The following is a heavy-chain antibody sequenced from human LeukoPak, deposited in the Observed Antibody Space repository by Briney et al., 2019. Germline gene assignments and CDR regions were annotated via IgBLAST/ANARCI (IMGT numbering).Heavy chain of an antibody. CDR2: ISSSGSTI. D-gene: IGHD3-10*01. Sequence: GGSLRLSCVASGFTFSDYYMSWIRQAPGKGLEWVSYISSSGSTIYYADSVKGRFTISRDNAKNSLYLQMNSLRAEDTAEYYCARTRRTEWFGELLSKLPDYWGQGTLVTVSS. CDR3: ARTRRTEWFGELLSKLPDY. CDR1: GFTFSDYY. J-gene: IGHJ4*02. V-gene: IGHV3-11*01.